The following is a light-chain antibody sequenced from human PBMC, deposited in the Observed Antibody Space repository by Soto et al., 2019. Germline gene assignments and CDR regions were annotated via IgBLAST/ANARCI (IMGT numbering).Light chain of an antibody. V-gene: IGKV1-5*01. J-gene: IGKJ2*01. CDR3: QQYNSYSYT. CDR1: QTISTW. Sequence: DIHMTQSPSTLSASVGDRVTLTCRASQTISTWLAWYQQKPGKAPKLLIYGASSLQTGVPSRFSGSGSGTEFTITIISLQPDDFATYYCQQYNSYSYTFGKGNKLEIK. CDR2: GAS.